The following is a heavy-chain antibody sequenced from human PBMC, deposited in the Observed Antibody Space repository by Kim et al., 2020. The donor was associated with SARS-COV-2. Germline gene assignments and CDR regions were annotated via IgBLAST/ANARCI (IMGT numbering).Heavy chain of an antibody. CDR3: AKDSRSGSYYTSPIFEP. Sequence: KGRFTISRDNAKNSLYLKMNSLRAEHTALYYCAKDSRSGSYYTSPIFEPWGQGTLVTVSS. V-gene: IGHV3-9*01. D-gene: IGHD3-10*01. J-gene: IGHJ5*02.